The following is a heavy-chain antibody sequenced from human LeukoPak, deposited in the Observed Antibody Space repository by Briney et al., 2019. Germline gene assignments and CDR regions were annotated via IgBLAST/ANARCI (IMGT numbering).Heavy chain of an antibody. V-gene: IGHV3-33*01. Sequence: GGSLRLSCAASGFTFSSYGMHWVRQAPGKGLEWGAVIWYDGSNKYYADSVKGRFTISRDNSKNTLYLQMNSLRAEDTAVYYCARDRFMTGTTTKYYFDYWGQGTLVTVPS. CDR2: IWYDGSNK. CDR3: ARDRFMTGTTTKYYFDY. CDR1: GFTFSSYG. J-gene: IGHJ4*02. D-gene: IGHD1-1*01.